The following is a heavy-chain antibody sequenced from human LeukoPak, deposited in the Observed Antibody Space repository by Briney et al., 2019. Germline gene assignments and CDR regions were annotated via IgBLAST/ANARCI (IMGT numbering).Heavy chain of an antibody. CDR1: GYTFTSYG. J-gene: IGHJ4*02. CDR2: ISAYNGNT. D-gene: IGHD3-10*01. CDR3: ARDWAPRLLWFGELLSPLDY. Sequence: ASVKVSCKASGYTFTSYGISWVRQAPGQGLEWMGWISAYNGNTNYAQKLQGRVTMTTDTSTSTAYMELRSLRSDDTAVYYCARDWAPRLLWFGELLSPLDYWGQGTLVTVSS. V-gene: IGHV1-18*01.